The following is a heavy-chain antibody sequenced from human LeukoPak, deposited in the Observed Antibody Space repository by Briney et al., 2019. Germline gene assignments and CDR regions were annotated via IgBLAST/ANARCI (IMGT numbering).Heavy chain of an antibody. CDR3: VRHTHYYDSTTTNRPQPVVY. CDR1: GYTFTNNS. V-gene: IGHV5-51*01. J-gene: IGHJ4*02. Sequence: LGGSLKISLQTSGYTFTNNSIGWAGQMPGKGLDWMRIIFLGDTDTRYKTPFKGQVTISDDKSITTAYLQWSSLRASDTAMYYCVRHTHYYDSTTTNRPQPVVYWGQGTLVTVSS. CDR2: IFLGDTDT. D-gene: IGHD3-22*01.